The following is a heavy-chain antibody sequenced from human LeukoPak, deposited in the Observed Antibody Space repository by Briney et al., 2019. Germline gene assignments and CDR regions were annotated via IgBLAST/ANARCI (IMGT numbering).Heavy chain of an antibody. Sequence: SETLSLTRTVSGGSISSYYWSWIRQPPGKGLEWIGYIYYSGSTNYNPSLKSRVTISVDTSKNQFSLKLSSVTAADTAVYYCARVSVGYADLNWFEPWGQGTLVTVSS. J-gene: IGHJ5*02. V-gene: IGHV4-59*01. D-gene: IGHD2-8*01. CDR3: ARVSVGYADLNWFEP. CDR1: GGSISSYY. CDR2: IYYSGST.